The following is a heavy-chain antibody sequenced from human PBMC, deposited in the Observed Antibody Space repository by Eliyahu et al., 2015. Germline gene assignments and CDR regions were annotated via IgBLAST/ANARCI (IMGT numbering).Heavy chain of an antibody. CDR2: INWDCGK. J-gene: IGHJ6*02. V-gene: IGHV2-70*15. CDR3: ARMAGLGSYYFYGMDV. D-gene: IGHD2-21*01. Sequence: QVTLRESGPALVKPTQTLTLTCTFSGFSLSTGGMCVTWIRQAPGKALEWLARINWDCGKTFTEYLKYRLTISKDTSKNEVVLRMTNMDPEDTGTYYCARMAGLGSYYFYGMDVWGQGTTVTVSS. CDR1: GFSLSTGGMC.